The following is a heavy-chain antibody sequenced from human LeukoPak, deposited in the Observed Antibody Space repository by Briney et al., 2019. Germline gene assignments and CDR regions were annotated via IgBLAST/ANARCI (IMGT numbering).Heavy chain of an antibody. J-gene: IGHJ3*02. V-gene: IGHV1-2*02. Sequence: ASVKVSCKASRYTFTGYYMHWVRQAPGQGLEWMGWINPNSGGTNYAQKFQGRVTMTRDTSISTAYMELSRLRSDDTAVYYCARRLGAYDAFDIWGQGTMVTVSS. CDR1: RYTFTGYY. CDR2: INPNSGGT. CDR3: ARRLGAYDAFDI. D-gene: IGHD3-10*01.